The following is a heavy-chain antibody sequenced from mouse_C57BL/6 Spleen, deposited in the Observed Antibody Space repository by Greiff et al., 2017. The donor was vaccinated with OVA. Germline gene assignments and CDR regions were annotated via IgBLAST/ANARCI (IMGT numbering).Heavy chain of an antibody. Sequence: DVHLVESGPGLVKPSQSLSLTCSVTGYSITSGYYWNWIRQFPGNKLEWMGYISYDGSNNYNPSLKNRISITRDTSKNQFFLKLNSVTTEDTATYYCARVLYGSRPYFDYWGQGTTLTVSS. CDR3: ARVLYGSRPYFDY. CDR2: ISYDGSN. CDR1: GYSITSGYY. J-gene: IGHJ2*01. D-gene: IGHD1-1*01. V-gene: IGHV3-6*01.